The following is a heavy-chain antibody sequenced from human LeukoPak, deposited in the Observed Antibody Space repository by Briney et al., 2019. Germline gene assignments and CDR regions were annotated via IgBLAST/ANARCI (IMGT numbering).Heavy chain of an antibody. V-gene: IGHV3-53*01. J-gene: IGHJ4*02. CDR2: IYSGGST. CDR1: GFTVSSSY. CDR3: ARDLRGLRDY. D-gene: IGHD3-16*01. Sequence: GGSLRLSCAASGFTVSSSYMSWVRQAPGKGLEWVSVIYSGGSTYYADSVKGRFTISRDNSKNTLYLQMNSLRAEDTAVYYCARDLRGLRDYWGQGTLVTVSS.